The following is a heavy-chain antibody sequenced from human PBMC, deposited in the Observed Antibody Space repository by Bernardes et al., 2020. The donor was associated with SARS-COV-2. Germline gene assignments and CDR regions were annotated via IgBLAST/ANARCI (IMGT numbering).Heavy chain of an antibody. CDR1: GFTFSSYA. D-gene: IGHD2-2*01. CDR2: ISGSGGST. V-gene: IGHV3-23*01. Sequence: GGSLRLSCAASGFTFSSYAMSWVRQAPGKGLEWVSAISGSGGSTYYADSVKGRFTISRDNSKNTLYLQMNSLRAEDTAVYYCAKDHDRYCSSTSCWGEVDYWGQGTLVTVSS. CDR3: AKDHDRYCSSTSCWGEVDY. J-gene: IGHJ4*02.